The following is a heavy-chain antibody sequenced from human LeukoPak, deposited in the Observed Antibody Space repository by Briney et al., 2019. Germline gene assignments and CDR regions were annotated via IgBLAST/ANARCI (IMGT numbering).Heavy chain of an antibody. CDR1: GGSISSSSYS. V-gene: IGHV4-39*01. CDR3: ASLLKRSSPWNYGMDV. D-gene: IGHD2-2*01. Sequence: NPSETLSLTCTVSGGSISSSSYSWGWIRQPPGKGLEWIGSIYYSGSTYYNPSLKSRVTISVDTSKNQFSLKLSSVTAADTAVYYCASLLKRSSPWNYGMDVWGQGTTVTVSS. J-gene: IGHJ6*02. CDR2: IYYSGST.